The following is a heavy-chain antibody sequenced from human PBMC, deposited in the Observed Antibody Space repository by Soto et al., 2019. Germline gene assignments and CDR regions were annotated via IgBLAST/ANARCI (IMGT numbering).Heavy chain of an antibody. Sequence: GGSPSPFTAASGFPCTNYGMHWVRQAPGKGLEWVEVISYDGSIKYYADSVKGRFTISRDNSKNTLYVQMNSLRAEDTAAYYCARGVLRGLIGIFDYSFHGTLLTLSS. V-gene: IGHV3-30*03. D-gene: IGHD2-8*01. CDR1: GFPCTNYG. CDR3: ARGVLRGLIGIFDY. J-gene: IGHJ4*01. CDR2: ISYDGSIK.